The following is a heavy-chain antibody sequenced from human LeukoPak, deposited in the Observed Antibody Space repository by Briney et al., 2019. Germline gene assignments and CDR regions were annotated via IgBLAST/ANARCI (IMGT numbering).Heavy chain of an antibody. D-gene: IGHD5-18*01. V-gene: IGHV3-53*01. CDR1: GFTVSSNY. J-gene: IGHJ3*02. Sequence: PGGSLRLSCAASGFTVSSNYMSWVRQAPGKGLEWVSVIYSGGSTYYAGSVKGRFTISRDNSKNTLYLQMNSLRAEDTAVYYCARDDRGYTDAFDIWGQGTMVTVSS. CDR3: ARDDRGYTDAFDI. CDR2: IYSGGST.